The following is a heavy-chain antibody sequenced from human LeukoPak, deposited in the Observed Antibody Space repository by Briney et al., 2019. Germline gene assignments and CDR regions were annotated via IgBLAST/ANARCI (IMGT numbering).Heavy chain of an antibody. CDR2: IIPIFGTT. Sequence: ASVKVSCKASGGIFSSYAISWVRQAPGQGLEWMGGIIPIFGTTDYAQTFHGRVTITADESTNTAYMELSSLTAEDTAVYYCARGIRVIGAGNDAFDIWGQGKMGTVSS. CDR3: ARGIRVIGAGNDAFDI. D-gene: IGHD6-13*01. J-gene: IGHJ3*02. V-gene: IGHV1-69*13. CDR1: GGIFSSYA.